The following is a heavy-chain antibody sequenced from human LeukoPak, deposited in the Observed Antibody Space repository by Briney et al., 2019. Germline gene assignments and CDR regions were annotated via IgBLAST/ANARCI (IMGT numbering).Heavy chain of an antibody. Sequence: GGSLRLSCAASGFTFSSYGMHWVRQAPGKGLGWVAVIWYDGSNKYYADSVKGRFTISRDNSKNTLYLQMNSLRAEDTAVYYCARDHQMATITGDYWGQGALVTVSS. D-gene: IGHD5-24*01. CDR3: ARDHQMATITGDY. J-gene: IGHJ4*02. V-gene: IGHV3-33*01. CDR1: GFTFSSYG. CDR2: IWYDGSNK.